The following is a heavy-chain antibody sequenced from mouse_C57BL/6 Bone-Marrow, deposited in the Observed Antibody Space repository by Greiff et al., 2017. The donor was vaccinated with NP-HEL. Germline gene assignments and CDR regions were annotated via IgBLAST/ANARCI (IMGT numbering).Heavy chain of an antibody. J-gene: IGHJ4*01. CDR2: IDPSDSNT. CDR3: AREAQPTPYAMDY. V-gene: IGHV1-69*01. CDR1: GYTFTSYW. Sequence: QVQLQQPGAELVMPGASVKLSCKASGYTFTSYWMHWVKQRPGQGLEWIVEIDPSDSNTNYNQKFKGKSTLTVDKSSSTAYMQLSSLTSEDSAVYYCAREAQPTPYAMDYWGQGTSVTVSS. D-gene: IGHD3-2*02.